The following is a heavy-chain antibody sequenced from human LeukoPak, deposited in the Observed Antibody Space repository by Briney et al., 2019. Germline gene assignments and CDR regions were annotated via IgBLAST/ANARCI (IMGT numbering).Heavy chain of an antibody. Sequence: KPSETLSLTCIVSGGSISGFYWSWIRQPAGKGLEWIGRTYPSGGTNYNPSLKSRVTMSTDTSKNQFSLKLRSVTAADTAVYYCAREYGDLDYWGQGTLVTVSS. CDR2: TYPSGGT. D-gene: IGHD4-17*01. CDR1: GGSISGFY. CDR3: AREYGDLDY. J-gene: IGHJ4*02. V-gene: IGHV4-4*07.